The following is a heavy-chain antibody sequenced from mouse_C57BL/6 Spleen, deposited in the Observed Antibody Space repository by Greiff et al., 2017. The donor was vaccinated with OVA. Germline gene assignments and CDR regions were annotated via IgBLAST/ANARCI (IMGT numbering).Heavy chain of an antibody. J-gene: IGHJ3*01. CDR2: IYPSDSET. CDR1: GYTFTSYW. Sequence: QVQLQQSGAELVRPGSSVKLSCKASGYTFTSYWMDWVKQRPGQGLEWIGNIYPSDSETHYNQKFKDKATLTVDKSSSTAYMQLSSLTSEDSAVYYCARWSGSSLFAYWGQGTLVTVSA. CDR3: ARWSGSSLFAY. D-gene: IGHD1-1*01. V-gene: IGHV1-61*01.